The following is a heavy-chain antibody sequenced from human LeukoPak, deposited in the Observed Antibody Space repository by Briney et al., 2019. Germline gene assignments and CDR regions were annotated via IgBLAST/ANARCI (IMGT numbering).Heavy chain of an antibody. D-gene: IGHD2-15*01. J-gene: IGHJ4*02. CDR2: IKPESGRT. Sequence: ASVKVSCKASGYIFTDYYLHWVRQAPGQGLEGMGWIKPESGRTHYAQKFQGGVTMTRDTSISTAYMELSRLRSDDTALYYCARGGKYGCSAGSCYSDYWGQGTLVTVSS. CDR3: ARGGKYGCSAGSCYSDY. V-gene: IGHV1-2*02. CDR1: GYIFTDYY.